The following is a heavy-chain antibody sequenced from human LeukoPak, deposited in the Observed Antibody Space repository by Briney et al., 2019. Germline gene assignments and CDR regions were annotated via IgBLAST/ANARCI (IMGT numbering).Heavy chain of an antibody. Sequence: GASVKVSCKASGYTFTSYAMHWVRQAPGQRLEWMGWINAGNGNTKYSQKLQGRVTMTTDTSTSTAYMELRSLRSDDTAVYYCARDGSGGGDYGDYGFDYWGQGTLVTVSS. V-gene: IGHV1-3*01. CDR1: GYTFTSYA. D-gene: IGHD4-17*01. CDR3: ARDGSGGGDYGDYGFDY. CDR2: INAGNGNT. J-gene: IGHJ4*02.